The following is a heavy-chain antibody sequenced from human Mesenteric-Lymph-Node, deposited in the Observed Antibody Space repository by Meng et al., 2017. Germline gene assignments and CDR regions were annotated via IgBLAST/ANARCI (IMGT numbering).Heavy chain of an antibody. CDR1: GGSISSGGYS. D-gene: IGHD1-14*01. J-gene: IGHJ4*02. Sequence: LPLHESGSGLVKPSQTLSLPCAVSGGSISSGGYSWSWIRQPPGKGLEWIGYIYHSGSTYYNPSLKSRVTISVDRSKNQFSLKLNSMTAADTAVYYCARDPTGGEDHQRVWGQGTLVTVSS. CDR2: IYHSGST. CDR3: ARDPTGGEDHQRV. V-gene: IGHV4-30-2*01.